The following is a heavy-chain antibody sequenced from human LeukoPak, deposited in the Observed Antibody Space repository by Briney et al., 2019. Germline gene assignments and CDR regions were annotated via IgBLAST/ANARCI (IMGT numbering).Heavy chain of an antibody. J-gene: IGHJ3*02. D-gene: IGHD6-19*01. CDR1: GFTFSSNW. CDR2: ISYDGSNK. Sequence: PGGSLRLSCAASGFTFSSNWMHWVRQAPGKGLEWVAVISYDGSNKYFADSVKGRFTISRDNSKNTLYLQMNSLRAEDTAVYYCAKDSGIAVAGTLRAFDIWGQGTMVTVSS. V-gene: IGHV3-30*18. CDR3: AKDSGIAVAGTLRAFDI.